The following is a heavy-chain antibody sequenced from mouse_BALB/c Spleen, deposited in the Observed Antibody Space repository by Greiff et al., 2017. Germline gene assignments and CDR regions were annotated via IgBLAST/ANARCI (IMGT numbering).Heavy chain of an antibody. J-gene: IGHJ2*01. Sequence: QVQLKESGAELMKPGASVKISCKATGYTFSSYWIEWVKQRPGHGLEWIGEILPGSGSTNYNEKFKGKATFTADTSSNTAYMQLSSLTSEDSAVYYCARDTTATYVSDFDYWGQGTTLTVSS. CDR3: ARDTTATYVSDFDY. CDR1: GYTFSSYW. CDR2: ILPGSGST. V-gene: IGHV1-9*01. D-gene: IGHD1-2*01.